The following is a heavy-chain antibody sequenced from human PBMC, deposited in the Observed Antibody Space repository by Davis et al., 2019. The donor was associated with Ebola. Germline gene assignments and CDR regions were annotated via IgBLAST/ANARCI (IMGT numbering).Heavy chain of an antibody. CDR1: GDSISSSNW. Sequence: SETLSLTCAVSGDSISSSNWWSWVRQPPGKGLEWIGEISQSGSTNYNPSLKSRVTISVDKSKNQFSLKLSSVTAADTAVYYCASRDFWRNGDYWGQGTLVTVSS. CDR2: ISQSGST. D-gene: IGHD3-3*01. V-gene: IGHV4-4*02. J-gene: IGHJ4*02. CDR3: ASRDFWRNGDY.